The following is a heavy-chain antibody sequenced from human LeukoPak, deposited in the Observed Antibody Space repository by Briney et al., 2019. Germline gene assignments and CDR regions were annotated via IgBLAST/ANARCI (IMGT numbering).Heavy chain of an antibody. CDR1: GFTVSSNY. CDR3: ARDIRPHDYNHMDV. CDR2: IYSGGST. J-gene: IGHJ6*02. Sequence: GGSLRLSCAASGFTVSSNYMTWVRQAPGKGLEWVSVIYSGGSTDYADSVKGRFTISRDNAKNSLYLQMDSLRGEDTAFYYCARDIRPHDYNHMDVWGQGTTVTVSS. V-gene: IGHV3-53*05.